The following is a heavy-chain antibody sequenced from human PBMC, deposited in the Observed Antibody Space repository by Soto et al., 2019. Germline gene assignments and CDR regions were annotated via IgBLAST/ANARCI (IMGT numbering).Heavy chain of an antibody. V-gene: IGHV1-18*01. CDR2: ISAYNGNT. CDR1: GYTFTSYC. Sequence: ASVKVSCKASGYTFTSYCISWVRQAPGQGLEWMGWISAYNGNTNYAQKLQGRVTMTTDTSTSTAYMELRSLRSDDTAVYYCARDRNYDYWSGYYEGYIDYWGQGTLVTVSS. J-gene: IGHJ4*02. D-gene: IGHD3-3*01. CDR3: ARDRNYDYWSGYYEGYIDY.